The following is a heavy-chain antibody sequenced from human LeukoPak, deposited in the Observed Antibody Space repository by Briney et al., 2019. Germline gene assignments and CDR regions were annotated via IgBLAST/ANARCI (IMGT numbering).Heavy chain of an antibody. V-gene: IGHV3-30*18. J-gene: IGHJ4*02. D-gene: IGHD5-18*01. Sequence: GGSLRLSCTASGITFSSYGMNWVRQAPGKGLEWVALILDDGSNKYYADSVKGRFTISRDNSKNTLYLQMNSLRAEDTAVYYCAKLGYSYGDYWGQGTLVTVSS. CDR1: GITFSSYG. CDR2: ILDDGSNK. CDR3: AKLGYSYGDY.